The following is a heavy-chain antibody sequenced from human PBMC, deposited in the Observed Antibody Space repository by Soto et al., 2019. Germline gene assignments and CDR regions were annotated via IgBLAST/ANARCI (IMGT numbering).Heavy chain of an antibody. CDR1: GCAVSSDG. V-gene: IGHV3-30*18. D-gene: IGHD6-19*01. Sequence: PGGCVRLSGAAAGCAVSSDGRHWVRQAPGKGLEWVAVISYDGSNKYYADSVKGRFTISRDNSKNTLYLQMNSLRAEDTAVYYCAKSAGLDAGLVAFDIWGQGTMVTVSS. J-gene: IGHJ3*02. CDR3: AKSAGLDAGLVAFDI. CDR2: ISYDGSNK.